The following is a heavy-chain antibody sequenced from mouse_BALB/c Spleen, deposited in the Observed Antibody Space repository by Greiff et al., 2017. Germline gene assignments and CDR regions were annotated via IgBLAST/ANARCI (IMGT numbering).Heavy chain of an antibody. CDR3: ARKGTYRYDGYYAMDY. Sequence: VQLQESGPGLVQPSQSLSITCTVSGFSLTSYGVHWVRQSPGKGLEWLGVIWSGGSTDYNAAFISRLSISKDNSKSQVFFKMNSLQADDTAIYYCARKGTYRYDGYYAMDYWGQGTSVTVSS. J-gene: IGHJ4*01. CDR2: IWSGGST. CDR1: GFSLTSYG. V-gene: IGHV2-4-1*01. D-gene: IGHD2-14*01.